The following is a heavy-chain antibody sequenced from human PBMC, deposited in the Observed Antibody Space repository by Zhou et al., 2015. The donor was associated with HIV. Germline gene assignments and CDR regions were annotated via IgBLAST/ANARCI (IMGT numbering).Heavy chain of an antibody. J-gene: IGHJ4*02. CDR2: IIPILGIA. Sequence: QVQLVQSGAEVKKPGSSVKVSCKASGGTFSSYTISWVRQAPGQGLEWMGRIIPILGIANYAQKFQGRVTITADKSTSTAYMELSSLRSEDTAVYYCAIYWQTNDKRLFDYWGQGTLVTVSS. CDR3: AIYWQTNDKRLFDY. CDR1: GGTFSSYT. D-gene: IGHD1-1*01. V-gene: IGHV1-69*02.